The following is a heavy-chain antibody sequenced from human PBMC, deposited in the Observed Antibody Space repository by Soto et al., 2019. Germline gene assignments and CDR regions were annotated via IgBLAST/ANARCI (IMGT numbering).Heavy chain of an antibody. Sequence: GGSLRLSCAASGFTFSSYAMSWVRQAPGKGLEWVSAISGSGGSTYYADSVKGRFTISRDNSKNTLYLQMNSLRAEDTAVYYCAKDRGVVVVAATRNYFDYWGQGTLVTVYS. CDR1: GFTFSSYA. CDR3: AKDRGVVVVAATRNYFDY. V-gene: IGHV3-23*01. D-gene: IGHD2-15*01. J-gene: IGHJ4*02. CDR2: ISGSGGST.